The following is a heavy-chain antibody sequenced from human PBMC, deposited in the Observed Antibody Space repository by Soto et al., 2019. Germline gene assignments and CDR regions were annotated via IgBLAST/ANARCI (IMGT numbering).Heavy chain of an antibody. CDR2: ISGSGDRG. CDR3: ARYYNGLGDH. CDR1: GFTVSSYA. Sequence: GGSLRLSCAASGFTVSSYAMTWVRQAPGKGLEWVSDISGSGDRGEYAASVKGRFTISRDNVGNSLFLQMNSLRVEDTAVYYCARYYNGLGDHWGQGTLVTVSS. J-gene: IGHJ4*02. V-gene: IGHV3-48*01. D-gene: IGHD1-26*01.